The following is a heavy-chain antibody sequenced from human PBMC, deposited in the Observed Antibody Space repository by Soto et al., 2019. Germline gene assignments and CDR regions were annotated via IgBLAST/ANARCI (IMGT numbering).Heavy chain of an antibody. CDR2: ISYDGSNK. Sequence: GGSLRLSCAASGFTFSSSAMHWVRQAPGKGLEWVAVISYDGSNKYYADSVKGRFTISRDNSKNTLYLQMNSLRAEDTAVYYCARTRGAYYDFWSGPRSTYYYYSMDVWGQGTTVTVSS. CDR1: GFTFSSSA. J-gene: IGHJ6*02. V-gene: IGHV3-30-3*01. CDR3: ARTRGAYYDFWSGPRSTYYYYSMDV. D-gene: IGHD3-3*01.